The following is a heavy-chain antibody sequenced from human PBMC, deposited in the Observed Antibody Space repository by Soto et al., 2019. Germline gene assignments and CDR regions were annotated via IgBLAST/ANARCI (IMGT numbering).Heavy chain of an antibody. J-gene: IGHJ5*02. CDR3: ASGIDP. Sequence: EAQLVESGGDLVQPGGSLRLSCAASGFMFSDSWMNWVRQAPGKGLEWVANIKQDGSETAYVDSVKGRFTISRDNAKKFLYIQMNSLRVDDTAVYYCASGIDPWGQGTLVTVSS. V-gene: IGHV3-7*05. CDR2: IKQDGSET. CDR1: GFMFSDSW.